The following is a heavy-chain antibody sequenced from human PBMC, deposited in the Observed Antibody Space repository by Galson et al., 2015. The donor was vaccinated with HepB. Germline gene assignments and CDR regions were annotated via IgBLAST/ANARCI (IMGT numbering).Heavy chain of an antibody. Sequence: SCKASGYTFTGYYMHWVRQAPGQGLEWMGRINPNSGDTNYAQKFQGRVTMTRDTSISTAYMELSRLRYDDTAVYYCARDVVDSGAGDYWGQGTLVTVTS. CDR1: GYTFTGYY. V-gene: IGHV1-2*06. J-gene: IGHJ4*02. D-gene: IGHD3-22*01. CDR3: ARDVVDSGAGDY. CDR2: INPNSGDT.